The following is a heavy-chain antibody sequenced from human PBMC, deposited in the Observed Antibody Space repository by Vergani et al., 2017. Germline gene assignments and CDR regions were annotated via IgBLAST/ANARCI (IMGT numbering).Heavy chain of an antibody. CDR3: ATPQTVTTGGMEA. V-gene: IGHV1-69-2*01. D-gene: IGHD4-17*01. CDR1: GYTFTDHY. CDR2: VDPEDGET. Sequence: EVQLVQTGAEVKKTGATMKISCKVSGYTFTDHYMHWVKKAPGKGLEWMGLVDPEDGETIYAEKVKGRVTRAADTSTDTAHLGVSSLRSEDTAVYYCATPQTVTTGGMEAWVRGTTILVS. J-gene: IGHJ6*02.